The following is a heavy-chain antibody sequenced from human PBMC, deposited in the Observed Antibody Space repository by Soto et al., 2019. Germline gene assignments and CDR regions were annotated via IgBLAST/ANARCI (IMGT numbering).Heavy chain of an antibody. D-gene: IGHD1-1*01. V-gene: IGHV4-59*01. CDR3: ARDRNKLWKNDAFDI. Sequence: QVQLQESGPGLVKPSETLSLTCSVSGDSLNSYYWSWIRQSPGKGLEWLGYIYYSGDTKYNPSLQCRISISVATTENQFSLRLSSVTAADTAVYFCARDRNKLWKNDAFDIWGQGTMVTVSS. J-gene: IGHJ3*02. CDR1: GDSLNSYY. CDR2: IYYSGDT.